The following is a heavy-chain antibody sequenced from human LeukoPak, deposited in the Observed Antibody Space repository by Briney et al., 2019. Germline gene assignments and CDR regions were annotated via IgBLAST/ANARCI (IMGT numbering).Heavy chain of an antibody. Sequence: SETLSLTCAVYGGSFSGYYWSWIRQPPGEGLEWIGEINHRGSTNYNPSLKSRVTISVDTSKNQFSLKLSSVTAADTAVYYCARGRISISYYYDSSGYTYWGQGTLVTVSS. D-gene: IGHD3-22*01. CDR1: GGSFSGYY. CDR3: ARGRISISYYYDSSGYTY. CDR2: INHRGST. V-gene: IGHV4-34*01. J-gene: IGHJ4*02.